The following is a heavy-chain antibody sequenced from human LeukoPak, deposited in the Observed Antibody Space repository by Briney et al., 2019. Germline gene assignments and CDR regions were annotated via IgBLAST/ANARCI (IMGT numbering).Heavy chain of an antibody. Sequence: PSETLSLTCTVSGGSISGYYWSWIRQPPGKGLEWIGEINHSGSTNYNPSLKSRVTISVDTSKNQFSLKLSSVTAADTAVYYCASRAGSGSYPNWFDPWGQGTLVTVSS. D-gene: IGHD3-10*01. CDR2: INHSGST. CDR3: ASRAGSGSYPNWFDP. CDR1: GGSISGYY. V-gene: IGHV4-34*01. J-gene: IGHJ5*02.